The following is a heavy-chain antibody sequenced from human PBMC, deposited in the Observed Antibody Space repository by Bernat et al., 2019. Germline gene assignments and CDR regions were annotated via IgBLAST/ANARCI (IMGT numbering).Heavy chain of an antibody. CDR1: GFTVSSNY. V-gene: IGHV3-66*01. CDR2: IYSGGST. CDR3: ARALDDSSGYYEGGY. D-gene: IGHD3-22*01. Sequence: EVQLVESGGGLVQPGGSLRLSCTASGFTVSSNYMSWVRQAPWKGLEWVSVIYSGGSTYYADSVKGRFTISRDNSKNTLYLQMNSLRAEDTAVYYCARALDDSSGYYEGGYWGQGTLVTVSS. J-gene: IGHJ4*02.